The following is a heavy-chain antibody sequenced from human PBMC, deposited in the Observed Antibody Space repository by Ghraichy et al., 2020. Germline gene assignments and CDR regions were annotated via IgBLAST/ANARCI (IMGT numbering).Heavy chain of an antibody. D-gene: IGHD2-15*01. Sequence: GGSLRLSCAASGFTFSSYAMSWVRQAPGKGLEWVSAISGSGGSTYYADSVKGRFTISRDNSKNTLYLQMNSLRAEDTAVYYCARQQPAIVVVVAAVDYWGQGTLVTVSS. CDR1: GFTFSSYA. J-gene: IGHJ4*02. CDR3: ARQQPAIVVVVAAVDY. CDR2: ISGSGGST. V-gene: IGHV3-23*01.